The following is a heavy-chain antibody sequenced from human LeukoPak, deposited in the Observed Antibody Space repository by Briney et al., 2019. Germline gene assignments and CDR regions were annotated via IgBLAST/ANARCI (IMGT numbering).Heavy chain of an antibody. CDR3: AREGRPPQNWFDP. CDR2: IIPIFGTA. V-gene: IGHV1-69*05. J-gene: IGHJ5*02. Sequence: ASVKVSCKASGGTFSSYAISWVRQAPGQGLEWMGGIIPIFGTANYAQKFQGRVTITTDESTSTAYMELSSLRSEDTAVYYCAREGRPPQNWFDPWGQGTLVTVSS. CDR1: GGTFSSYA.